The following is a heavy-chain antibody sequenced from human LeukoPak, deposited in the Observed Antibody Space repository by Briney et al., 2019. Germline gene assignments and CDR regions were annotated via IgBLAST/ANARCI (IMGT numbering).Heavy chain of an antibody. CDR1: GFTFSDYY. J-gene: IGHJ3*02. CDR3: ARGAYCGGGCYSSHAFDI. CDR2: ISSSDSSI. V-gene: IGHV3-11*04. Sequence: GGSLRLSCVASGFTFSDYYMSWIRQAPGKGLEWVSYISSSDSSIYYADSVKGRFTISRDNAKNSLYLQMNSLRAEDTAVYYCARGAYCGGGCYSSHAFDIWGQGTMVTVSS. D-gene: IGHD2-21*02.